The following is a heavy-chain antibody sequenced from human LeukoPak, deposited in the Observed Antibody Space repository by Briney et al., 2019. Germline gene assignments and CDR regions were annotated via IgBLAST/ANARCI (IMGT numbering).Heavy chain of an antibody. CDR3: ARDRGNDYFDS. V-gene: IGHV3-74*01. Sequence: PGGSLRLSCAASGFTFTTYWMHWVRQAPGKGLVWVSHINSDGSITSYADSVKGRFTVSRDNSKNTVYLQINSLRVEDTAVYYCARDRGNDYFDSWGQGTLVTVSS. CDR1: GFTFTTYW. CDR2: INSDGSIT. J-gene: IGHJ4*02.